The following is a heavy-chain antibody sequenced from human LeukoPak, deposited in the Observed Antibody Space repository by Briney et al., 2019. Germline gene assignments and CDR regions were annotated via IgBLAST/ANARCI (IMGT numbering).Heavy chain of an antibody. CDR1: GGSISSYY. CDR2: IYYSGST. Sequence: SETLSLTCTGTGGSISSYYWSWIRQPPGKGLEWIGFIYYSGSTNYNPSLKSRVTISVDTSKNQFSLKLSSVTAADTAVYYCARDLGAVPAAISNWFDPWGQGTLVTVSS. J-gene: IGHJ5*02. D-gene: IGHD2-2*02. CDR3: ARDLGAVPAAISNWFDP. V-gene: IGHV4-59*01.